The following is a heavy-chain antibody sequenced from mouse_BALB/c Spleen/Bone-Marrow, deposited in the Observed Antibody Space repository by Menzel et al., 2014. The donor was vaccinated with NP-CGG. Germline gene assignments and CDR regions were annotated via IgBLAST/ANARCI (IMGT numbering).Heavy chain of an antibody. V-gene: IGHV1-18*01. CDR2: INPDNVGT. CDR3: ARGRTAY. CDR1: GYTFTDYT. J-gene: IGHJ3*01. Sequence: EVQGVESGPELVKPGASVKISCKTSGYTFTDYTMHWVKQSHGKSLEWIGNINPDNVGTTYNQKFKGKATLTIDKSSSTAYMELRSLTSEDSAVYYCARGRTAYWSQGTLVTVSA.